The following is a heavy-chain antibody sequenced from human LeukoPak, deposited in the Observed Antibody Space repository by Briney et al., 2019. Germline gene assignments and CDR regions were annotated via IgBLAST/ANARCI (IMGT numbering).Heavy chain of an antibody. J-gene: IGHJ4*02. CDR2: IKEDGSEK. D-gene: IGHD3-16*01. CDR3: ARAACPYSDACSYAYHFDY. Sequence: PGGSLRLSCAASGFTFSRYWMTWVRQAPGKGLEWVAIIKEDGSEKYYEDSVKGRFTISRDNAKSSLYLQMNSLRAEDTAVYYCARAACPYSDACSYAYHFDYWGQGTLVTVSS. V-gene: IGHV3-7*03. CDR1: GFTFSRYW.